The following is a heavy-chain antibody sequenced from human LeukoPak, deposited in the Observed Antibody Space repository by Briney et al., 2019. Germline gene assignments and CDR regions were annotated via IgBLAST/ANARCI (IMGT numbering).Heavy chain of an antibody. CDR3: AKAYSYYMDV. CDR2: IRYDGSNK. CDR1: GFTFIRCG. Sequence: PGGSLTLSCAAAGFTFIRCGMHWVRQGPGKGREWVAFIRYDGSNKKYADSVKGRVTISRDNSKNTMDLQMNSLRAEDTAVYYCAKAYSYYMDVWGKGTSVTVSS. J-gene: IGHJ6*03. V-gene: IGHV3-30*02.